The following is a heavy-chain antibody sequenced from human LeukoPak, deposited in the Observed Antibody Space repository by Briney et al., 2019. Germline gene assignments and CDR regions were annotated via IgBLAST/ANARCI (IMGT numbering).Heavy chain of an antibody. J-gene: IGHJ5*01. CDR3: ARDSGTTGEVKFDS. CDR2: ISGSGVI. V-gene: IGHV4-4*07. D-gene: IGHD3-10*01. Sequence: SETLSLTCTVSGGPITTYYLSRIRQSAGMGLEWIGRISGSGVITYNPSLKSRVILSLDTSNNHFSLKLISVTAADTAVYYCARDSGTTGEVKFDSWGQGMLVTVSS. CDR1: GGPITTYY.